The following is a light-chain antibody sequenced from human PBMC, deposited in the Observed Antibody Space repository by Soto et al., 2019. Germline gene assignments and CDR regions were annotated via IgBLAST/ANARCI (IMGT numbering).Light chain of an antibody. Sequence: QSALTQPASVSGSPGQSITISCTGTSSDVGGYNYVSWYQQHPGKAPKLMIYEVSNRPSGVSNRFSGSKSGNTASLTISGLQAEDEADYDCRSYTSSSTLVVFGGGTKLTVL. V-gene: IGLV2-14*01. CDR3: RSYTSSSTLVV. CDR2: EVS. CDR1: SSDVGGYNY. J-gene: IGLJ2*01.